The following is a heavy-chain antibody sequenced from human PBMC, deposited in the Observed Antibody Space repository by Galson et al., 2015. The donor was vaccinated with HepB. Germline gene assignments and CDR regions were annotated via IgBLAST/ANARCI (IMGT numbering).Heavy chain of an antibody. CDR3: ARGSGIADGGYGGGFDY. Sequence: SLRLSCAASGFTFSSYAMSWVRQAPGQGLEWVSAVSGSGGSTYYADSVKGRFTISRDNAKNSLYLQMNSLRAEDTAVYYCARGSGIADGGYGGGFDYWGQGTLVTVSS. J-gene: IGHJ4*02. CDR1: GFTFSSYA. CDR2: VSGSGGST. V-gene: IGHV3-23*01. D-gene: IGHD5-12*01.